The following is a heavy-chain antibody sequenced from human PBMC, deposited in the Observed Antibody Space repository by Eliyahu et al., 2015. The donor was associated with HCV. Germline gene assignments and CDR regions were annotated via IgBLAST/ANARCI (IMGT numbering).Heavy chain of an antibody. Sequence: QVQLVQSGAEVKKPGASMKVSCXASGYAFTGXYIPWXRQXPGQGLEWMGWINPNSGGTKXAQKFQGRVTMTRDTSISTAYMELSTLRSDDTAIYYCARDQSGSYHYDMDVWGQGTTVTVSS. J-gene: IGHJ6*02. CDR3: ARDQSGSYHYDMDV. V-gene: IGHV1-2*02. D-gene: IGHD1-26*01. CDR2: INPNSGGT. CDR1: GYAFTGXY.